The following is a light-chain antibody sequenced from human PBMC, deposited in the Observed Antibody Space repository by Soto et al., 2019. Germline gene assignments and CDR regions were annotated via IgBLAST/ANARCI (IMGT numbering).Light chain of an antibody. CDR2: GAS. CDR1: QTITNY. CDR3: QQSYSTPPWT. J-gene: IGKJ1*01. V-gene: IGKV1-39*01. Sequence: DIQMTQSPSSLSASVGDRVAITCRASQTITNYLNWYQQKPGKAPRLLIFGASSLQSGVPSRFTGSGSGTDFTLTISSLQPEDFATYFCQQSYSTPPWTFGQGTKVDIK.